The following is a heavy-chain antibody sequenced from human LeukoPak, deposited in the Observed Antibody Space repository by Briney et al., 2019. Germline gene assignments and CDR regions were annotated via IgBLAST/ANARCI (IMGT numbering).Heavy chain of an antibody. CDR3: PRENSGSYREFDY. J-gene: IGHJ4*02. D-gene: IGHD1-26*01. Sequence: KSSETLSLTCTVSGGSISSYYWSWIRQPAGKGLEWIGRIYTSGSTNYNASLKSRVSMSVDTSKNQFSLKLSSVTAADTAVFYCPRENSGSYREFDYWGQGTLVTVSS. V-gene: IGHV4-4*07. CDR1: GGSISSYY. CDR2: IYTSGST.